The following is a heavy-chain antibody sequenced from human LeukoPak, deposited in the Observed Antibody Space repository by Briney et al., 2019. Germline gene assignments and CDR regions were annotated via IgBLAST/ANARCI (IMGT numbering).Heavy chain of an antibody. D-gene: IGHD3-22*01. CDR2: IAGSDTTT. Sequence: GGSLRLSCLASGVAFSAYEMNWVRQAPGKGLEWVSYIAGSDTTTYYADSVKGRFTIFRDNAKNSLYLQMNSLRAEDTALYYCTTLGYHLDSWGQGTLVTVSS. CDR3: TTLGYHLDS. CDR1: GVAFSAYE. J-gene: IGHJ4*02. V-gene: IGHV3-48*03.